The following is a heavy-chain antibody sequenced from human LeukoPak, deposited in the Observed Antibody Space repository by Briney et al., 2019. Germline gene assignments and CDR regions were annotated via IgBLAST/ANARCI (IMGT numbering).Heavy chain of an antibody. D-gene: IGHD6-19*01. J-gene: IGHJ3*02. V-gene: IGHV1-18*01. Sequence: ASVKVSCKASVYTFTSYGISWVRQTPGQRLEWMGWISAYNGNTNYAQKLQGRVTMTTDTSTSTAYMELRSLRSDDTAVYYCARDRSRIAVAIGAFDTWGQGTMVTVSS. CDR1: VYTFTSYG. CDR2: ISAYNGNT. CDR3: ARDRSRIAVAIGAFDT.